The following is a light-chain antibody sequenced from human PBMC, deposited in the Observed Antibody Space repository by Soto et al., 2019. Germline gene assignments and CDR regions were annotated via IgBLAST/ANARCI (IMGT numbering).Light chain of an antibody. J-gene: IGKJ5*01. CDR1: QTVSSNY. CDR2: GAS. CDR3: QQYTGPPTT. V-gene: IGKV3-20*01. Sequence: VMTQPPDTLSLSPGERAALSCRASQTVSSNYLAWCQQRPGQAPRLLIYGASTRAAGIPDRFSGSGSGTDFTLTITRLEPEDSAVYFCQQYTGPPTTFGQGTRLEIK.